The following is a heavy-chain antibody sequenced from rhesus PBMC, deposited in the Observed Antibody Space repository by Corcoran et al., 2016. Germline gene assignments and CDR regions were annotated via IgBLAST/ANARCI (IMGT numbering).Heavy chain of an antibody. D-gene: IGHD4-29*01. J-gene: IGHJ6*01. V-gene: IGHV3S42*01. CDR3: AKEGVADYGLDS. CDR1: GFTFSSDW. CDR2: INSGEGST. Sequence: EVQLVEAGGGLAKPGGSLRRPGAAYGFTFSSDWMNWVRQTPGKGLEWISAINSGEGSTYYADSVKGRFTISRDNSKNTLSLQMNSLRAEDTAVYYCAKEGVADYGLDSWGQGVVVTVSS.